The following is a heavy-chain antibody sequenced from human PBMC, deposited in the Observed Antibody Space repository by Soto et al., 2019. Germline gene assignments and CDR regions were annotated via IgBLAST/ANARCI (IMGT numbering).Heavy chain of an antibody. J-gene: IGHJ4*02. D-gene: IGHD5-12*01. CDR1: GFTFSNAW. Sequence: EVQLVESGGGLVKPGGSLRLSCAASGFTFSNAWMSWVRQAPGKGLEWVSRIKSKTDGGTTDYAAPVKGRFTISRDDSKNTLYLQMNSLKTEDTAVYYCTTGEASGYDFDYWGQGTLVTVSS. CDR2: IKSKTDGGTT. V-gene: IGHV3-15*01. CDR3: TTGEASGYDFDY.